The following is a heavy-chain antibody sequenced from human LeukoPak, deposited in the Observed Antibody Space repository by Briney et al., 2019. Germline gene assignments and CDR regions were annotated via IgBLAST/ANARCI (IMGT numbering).Heavy chain of an antibody. J-gene: IGHJ4*02. V-gene: IGHV3-15*01. CDR3: TTGLLGG. CDR1: GFTFSSFA. D-gene: IGHD3-16*01. CDR2: IKSKTNGGTT. Sequence: GGSLRLSCAASGFTFSSFAMSWVRQGPGKGLEWVGRIKSKTNGGTTDYAAPVKGRFTISRDDSKNTLFLQMNSLKTDDTAVYYCTTGLLGGWGQGTLVTVSS.